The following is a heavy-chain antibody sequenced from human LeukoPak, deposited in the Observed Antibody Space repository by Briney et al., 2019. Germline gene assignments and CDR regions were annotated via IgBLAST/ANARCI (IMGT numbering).Heavy chain of an antibody. V-gene: IGHV3-13*05. J-gene: IGHJ3*02. CDR3: ARAVPDILTGSGAFDI. Sequence: PGGSLRLSCAASGFTFSSYDMHWVRQATGKGLEWVSAIGTAGDPYYPGSVEGRFTISRENAKNSLYLQMNSLRAGDTAVYYCARAVPDILTGSGAFDIWGQGTMVTVSS. CDR2: IGTAGDP. D-gene: IGHD3-9*01. CDR1: GFTFSSYD.